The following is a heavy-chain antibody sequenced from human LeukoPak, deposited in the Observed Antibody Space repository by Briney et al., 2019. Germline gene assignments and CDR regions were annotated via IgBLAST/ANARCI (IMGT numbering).Heavy chain of an antibody. CDR2: INHSGST. CDR3: ARPARRRIVVVKDYYYMDV. CDR1: GGSFSGYY. Sequence: SETLSLTCAVYGGSFSGYYWGWIRQPPGKGLEWIGEINHSGSTNYNPSLKSRVTISVDTSKNQFSLKLSSVTAADTAVYYCARPARRRIVVVKDYYYMDVWGKGTTVTVSS. V-gene: IGHV4-34*01. D-gene: IGHD3-22*01. J-gene: IGHJ6*03.